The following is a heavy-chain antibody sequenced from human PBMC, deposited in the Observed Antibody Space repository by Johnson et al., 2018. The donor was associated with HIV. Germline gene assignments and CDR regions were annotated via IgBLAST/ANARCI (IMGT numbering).Heavy chain of an antibody. V-gene: IGHV3-7*02. CDR1: GFTFSSYW. Sequence: VQLVESGGGVERPGGSLRLSCAASGFTFSSYWMSWVRQAPGKGLEWVANIKQDGSEKYYVDSVKGRFTISRDNAKNSLYLQMNSLRAEDTAVYYCARSKDCSVGTCPDAFDIWGQGTLVMVSS. J-gene: IGHJ3*02. CDR3: ARSKDCSVGTCPDAFDI. CDR2: IKQDGSEK. D-gene: IGHD2-15*01.